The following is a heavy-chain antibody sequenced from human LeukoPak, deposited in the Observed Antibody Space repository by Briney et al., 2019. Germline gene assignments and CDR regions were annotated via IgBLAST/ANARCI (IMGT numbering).Heavy chain of an antibody. V-gene: IGHV3-15*01. D-gene: IGHD2-8*01. CDR3: TTVGYCTNGECYGFDY. J-gene: IGHJ4*02. CDR2: IKSKTDGGTT. Sequence: GGSLRLSCAASGFTFSKAWMSWVRQAPGKGLEWVGRIKSKTDGGTTDYAVPVKGRFTISRDDSKNTLNVQMNSLKSEDTAVYYCTTVGYCTNGECYGFDYWGQGTLVTVSS. CDR1: GFTFSKAW.